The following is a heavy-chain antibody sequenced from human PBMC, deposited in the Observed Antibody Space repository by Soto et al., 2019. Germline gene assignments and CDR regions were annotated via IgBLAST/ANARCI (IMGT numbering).Heavy chain of an antibody. J-gene: IGHJ5*02. D-gene: IGHD1-7*01. V-gene: IGHV3-7*01. CDR3: AREGLTGTTFGWFDP. CDR1: GFTFSSYW. Sequence: EVQLVESGGGLVQPGGSLRLSCAASGFTFSSYWMSWVRQAPGKGLEWVANIKQDGSEKYYVDSEKGRFTISRDNAKNSLYLQMNSLRAEDTAVYYCAREGLTGTTFGWFDPWGQGTLVTVSS. CDR2: IKQDGSEK.